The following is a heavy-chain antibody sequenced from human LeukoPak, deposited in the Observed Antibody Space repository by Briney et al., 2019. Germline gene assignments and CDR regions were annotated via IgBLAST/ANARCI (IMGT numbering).Heavy chain of an antibody. D-gene: IGHD3-10*01. J-gene: IGHJ3*02. V-gene: IGHV3-21*01. CDR3: ASSGADDAFDI. CDR2: ISSSSSCI. Sequence: GGSLRLSCAASGFTFSSYSMNWVRQAPGKGLEWVSSISSSSSCIYYADSVKGRFTISRDNAKNSLYLQMNSLRAEDTAVYYCASSGADDAFDIWGQGTMVTVSS. CDR1: GFTFSSYS.